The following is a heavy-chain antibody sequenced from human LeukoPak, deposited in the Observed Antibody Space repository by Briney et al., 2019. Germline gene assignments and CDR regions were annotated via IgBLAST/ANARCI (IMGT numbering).Heavy chain of an antibody. CDR3: ARGRSQLWSDFDY. V-gene: IGHV3-72*01. Sequence: PGGSLRLSRAASGFTFSSYAMSWVRQAPGKGLEWVGRSRNKANSYTTEYAASVKGRFTNSRDDSKNSVYLQMNSLKKEDTAVYYCARGRSQLWSDFDYWGQGTQLTVSS. D-gene: IGHD5-18*01. J-gene: IGHJ4*02. CDR1: GFTFSSYA. CDR2: SRNKANSYTT.